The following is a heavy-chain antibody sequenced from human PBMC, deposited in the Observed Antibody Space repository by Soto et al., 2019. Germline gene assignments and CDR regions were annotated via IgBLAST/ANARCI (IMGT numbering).Heavy chain of an antibody. V-gene: IGHV1-18*04. CDR1: GYTFTSYG. CDR2: ISAYNGNT. J-gene: IGHJ4*02. D-gene: IGHD2-2*02. CDR3: ARDHCSSTSCYTAVDY. Sequence: ASVKVSCKASGYTFTSYGISWVRQAPGQGLECMGWISAYNGNTNYAQKPQGRVTMTTXTXXSXXXMXLRXLRSDDTAVSYCARDHCSSTSCYTAVDYWGQ.